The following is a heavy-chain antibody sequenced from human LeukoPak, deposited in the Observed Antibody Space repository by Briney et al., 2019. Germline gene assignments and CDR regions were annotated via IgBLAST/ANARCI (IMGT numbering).Heavy chain of an antibody. V-gene: IGHV4-4*02. CDR3: ARGEYGSGSLNYYYYGMDV. D-gene: IGHD3-10*01. CDR1: GGSISSSNW. CDR2: IYHSGST. Sequence: SETLSLTCAVSGGSISSSNWWSWVRQPPGKGLEWIGEIYHSGSTNYNPSLKSRVTISVDTSKNQFSLKLSSVTAADTAVYYCARGEYGSGSLNYYYYGMDVWGQGTTVTVSS. J-gene: IGHJ6*02.